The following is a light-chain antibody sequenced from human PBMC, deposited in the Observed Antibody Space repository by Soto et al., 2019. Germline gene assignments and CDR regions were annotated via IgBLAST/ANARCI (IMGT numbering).Light chain of an antibody. Sequence: QSVLTQPPSVSETSGQRVTISCSGSSSNIGSNTINWYRQLPETAPKLLIYSNTQRPSGVPDRVSGSKSGTSASLAISGLQPEDEADDYCAVWDDSLNGCVFGTGTKLTVL. V-gene: IGLV1-44*01. CDR2: SNT. J-gene: IGLJ1*01. CDR3: AVWDDSLNGCV. CDR1: SSNIGSNT.